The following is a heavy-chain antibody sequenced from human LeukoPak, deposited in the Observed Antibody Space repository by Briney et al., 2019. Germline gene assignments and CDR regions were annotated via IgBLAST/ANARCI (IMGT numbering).Heavy chain of an antibody. J-gene: IGHJ4*02. V-gene: IGHV3-74*01. CDR1: GFTFSSYW. Sequence: GGSLRLSCAASGFTFSSYWMHWVRQAPGRGLVWVARINGDGISTTYADSVKGRFTISRDNARNTVYLQMISLRGEDTAVYYCARDGWVDYWGQGTLVTVSS. D-gene: IGHD1-26*01. CDR3: ARDGWVDY. CDR2: INGDGIST.